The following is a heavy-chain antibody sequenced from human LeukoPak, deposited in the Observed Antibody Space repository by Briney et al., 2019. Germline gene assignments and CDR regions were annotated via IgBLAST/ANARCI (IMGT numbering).Heavy chain of an antibody. D-gene: IGHD3-3*01. CDR3: ARVRGYDFWGGYYSHYYYYMDV. CDR1: GGTFSSYA. V-gene: IGHV1-69*05. J-gene: IGHJ6*03. CDR2: IIPIFGTA. Sequence: SVKVSCKASGGTFSSYAISWVRQAPVQGLEWMGGIIPIFGTANYAQKFQGRVTITTDESTSTAYMELSSLRSEDTAVYYCARVRGYDFWGGYYSHYYYYMDVWGKGTTVTVSS.